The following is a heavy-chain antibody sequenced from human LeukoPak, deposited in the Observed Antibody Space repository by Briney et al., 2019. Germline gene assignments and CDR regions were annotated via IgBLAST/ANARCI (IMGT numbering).Heavy chain of an antibody. D-gene: IGHD3-9*01. J-gene: IGHJ6*02. Sequence: GGSLRLSCAASGFKFSDYGMSWVRQAPGKGLEWVSGINWNADSTGYADSVKGRFTISKDNAKNSLFLQMNSLRAEDTAMYYCARAILSDPKYYGMDVWGQGTTVTVSS. CDR3: ARAILSDPKYYGMDV. CDR2: INWNADST. V-gene: IGHV3-20*04. CDR1: GFKFSDYG.